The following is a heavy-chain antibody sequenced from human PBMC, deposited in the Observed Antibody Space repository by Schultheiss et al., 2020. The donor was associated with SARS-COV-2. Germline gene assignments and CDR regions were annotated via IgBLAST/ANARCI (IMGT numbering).Heavy chain of an antibody. Sequence: GGSLRLSCEASRFTFSRYGKHWVRQAPGKGLEWVSVIYSGGSTYYADSVKGRFTISRDNAKNSLVLQMNSLRAEDTGVYFCARGFTYIPHYYGMDVSGQGTTVTVAS. CDR3: ARGFTYIPHYYGMDV. J-gene: IGHJ6*02. CDR1: RFTFSRYG. D-gene: IGHD2-21*01. V-gene: IGHV3-NL1*01. CDR2: IYSGGST.